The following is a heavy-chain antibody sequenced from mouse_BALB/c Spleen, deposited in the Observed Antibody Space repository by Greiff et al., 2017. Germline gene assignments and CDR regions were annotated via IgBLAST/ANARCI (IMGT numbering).Heavy chain of an antibody. Sequence: EVKLQESGPGLVKPSQTVSLTCTVTGISITTGNYRWSWIRQFPGNKLEWIGYIYYSGTITYNPSLTSRTTITRDTSKNQFFLEMNSLTAEDTATYYCARYDYGRFAYWGQGTLVTVSA. V-gene: IGHV3-5*02. CDR3: ARYDYGRFAY. CDR2: IYYSGTI. D-gene: IGHD2-4*01. J-gene: IGHJ3*01. CDR1: GISITTGNYR.